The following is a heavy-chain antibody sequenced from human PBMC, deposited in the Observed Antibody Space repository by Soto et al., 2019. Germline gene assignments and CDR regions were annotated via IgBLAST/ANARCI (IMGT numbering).Heavy chain of an antibody. CDR1: GGSISSGGYS. CDR3: ARCRGAGFFDY. Sequence: QLQLQESGSGLVKPSQTLSLTCAVSGGSISSGGYSWSWIRQPPGKGLECIGYIYHSGSTYYNPSLNSRVPISVARSKNQCSLKLSSVTAADTAVYYCARCRGAGFFDYWCQGTLVTVSS. J-gene: IGHJ4*02. V-gene: IGHV4-30-2*01. CDR2: IYHSGST. D-gene: IGHD2-15*01.